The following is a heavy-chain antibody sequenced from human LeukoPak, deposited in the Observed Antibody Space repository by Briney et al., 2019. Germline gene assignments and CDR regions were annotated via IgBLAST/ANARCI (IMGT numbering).Heavy chain of an antibody. J-gene: IGHJ4*02. CDR1: GFTFDNYA. D-gene: IGHD2-2*01. CDR2: VSGSGGGT. V-gene: IGHV3-23*01. CDR3: AKRIGSCNNIRCLYFDH. Sequence: GGSLRLSCAASGFTFDNYAMSWVRLAPGKGLEWVSTVSGSGGGTYYADSVKGRFTISRDNSKNTVNLQMNSLRAEDTAVYHCAKRIGSCNNIRCLYFDHWGQGAPVTVSS.